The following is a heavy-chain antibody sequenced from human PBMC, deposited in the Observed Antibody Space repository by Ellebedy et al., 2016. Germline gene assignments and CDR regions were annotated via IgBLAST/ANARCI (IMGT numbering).Heavy chain of an antibody. J-gene: IGHJ6*02. V-gene: IGHV4-39*01. D-gene: IGHD2-2*01. CDR3: ARQDCSSTSCYAGAYYYYAMVV. CDR1: GGSISSSSYY. CDR2: IYYSGST. Sequence: GSLRLSCTVSGGSISSSSYYWGWIRQPPGKGLEWIGSIYYSGSTYYNPSLKIRVTISVDTSKNQFSLKLTSVTAADTAVYYCARQDCSSTSCYAGAYYYYAMVVWGQGTTVTVSS.